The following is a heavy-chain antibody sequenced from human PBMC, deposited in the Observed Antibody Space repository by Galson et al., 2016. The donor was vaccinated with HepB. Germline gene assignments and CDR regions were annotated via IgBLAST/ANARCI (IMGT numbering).Heavy chain of an antibody. Sequence: SETLSLTCTVSAGSVSSGGYYWGWIRQPPGKGLEWIGDISQSGITNYNPSLKSRVTISLDTSQNQFSLSLSSVTAADTAVYFCGRSRGGYWGQGTLVTVSS. CDR1: AGSVSSGGYY. CDR3: GRSRGGY. V-gene: IGHV4-61*08. CDR2: ISQSGIT. J-gene: IGHJ4*02. D-gene: IGHD3-10*01.